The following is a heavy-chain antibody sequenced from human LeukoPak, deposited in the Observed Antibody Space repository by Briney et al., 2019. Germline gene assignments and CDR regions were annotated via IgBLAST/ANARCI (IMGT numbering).Heavy chain of an antibody. D-gene: IGHD3-10*01. V-gene: IGHV1-18*04. CDR3: ARVGYYYGSGSYYYYYYYMDV. CDR1: GYTFTGYY. Sequence: ASVKVSCKASGYTFTGYYMHWVRQAPGQGLEWMGWISAYNGDTNYAQKLQGRVTMTTDTSTSTAYMELRSLRSEDTAVYYCARVGYYYGSGSYYYYYYYMDVWGKGTTVTISS. J-gene: IGHJ6*03. CDR2: ISAYNGDT.